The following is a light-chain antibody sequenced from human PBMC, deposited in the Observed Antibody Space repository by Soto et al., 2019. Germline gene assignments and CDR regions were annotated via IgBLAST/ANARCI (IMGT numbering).Light chain of an antibody. Sequence: DLQMTQSPSSLSASVGDRVTITCQASQDIRKSLNWFQQKAGKAPKVLIYDASNLETGVPSRFSGSGSATDFSFTISSLQPEDIATYYCQQFADGLSFGGGTKVETK. V-gene: IGKV1-33*01. CDR1: QDIRKS. J-gene: IGKJ4*01. CDR3: QQFADGLS. CDR2: DAS.